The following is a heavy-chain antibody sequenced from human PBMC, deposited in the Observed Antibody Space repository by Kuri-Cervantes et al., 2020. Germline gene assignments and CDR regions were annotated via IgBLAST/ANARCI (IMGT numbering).Heavy chain of an antibody. CDR3: ARVTVRDFYYYYMDV. Sequence: GESLKISCAASGFTFSDYYMSWIRQAPGKGLEWVSYISSSGSTIYYADSVKGRFTISRHNSKNTLYLQMNSLRAEDTAVYYWARVTVRDFYYYYMDVWGKGTTVTVSS. CDR2: ISSSGSTI. J-gene: IGHJ6*03. V-gene: IGHV3-11*01. CDR1: GFTFSDYY. D-gene: IGHD3-10*01.